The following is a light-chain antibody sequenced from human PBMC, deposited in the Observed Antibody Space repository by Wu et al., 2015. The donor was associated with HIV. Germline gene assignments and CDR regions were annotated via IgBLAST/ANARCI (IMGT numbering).Light chain of an antibody. CDR1: QXVSGNY. CDR2: GAS. J-gene: IGKJ4*01. Sequence: EIVLTQSPGTLSLSPGEGATPSCRASQXVSGNYLAWYQQKPGQAPRLLIFGASGRATGIPDRFSGSGSGTDFTLTISRLEPEDFAVYYCQHFGSSPLTFGGGTKVEIK. V-gene: IGKV3-20*01. CDR3: QHFGSSPLT.